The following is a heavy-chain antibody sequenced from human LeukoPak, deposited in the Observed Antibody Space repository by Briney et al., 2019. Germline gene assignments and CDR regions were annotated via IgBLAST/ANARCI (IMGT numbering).Heavy chain of an antibody. Sequence: SETLSLTCTVSGGSISSYYWSWIRQPAGKGLEWIGRIYTSGSTNYNPSLKSRVTMSVDTSKNQFSLKLSSVTAADTAVYYCPRRYSGSYYRYFQHWGQGTLVTVSS. D-gene: IGHD1-26*01. CDR1: GGSISSYY. J-gene: IGHJ1*01. V-gene: IGHV4-4*07. CDR3: PRRYSGSYYRYFQH. CDR2: IYTSGST.